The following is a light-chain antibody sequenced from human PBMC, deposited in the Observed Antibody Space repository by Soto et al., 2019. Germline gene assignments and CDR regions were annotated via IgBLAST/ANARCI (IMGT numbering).Light chain of an antibody. Sequence: QPVLTQSSSASASLGSSVKLTCTLSSGHSSYIIAWHQQQPGKAPRYLMKLEGSGNYNKGSGVPDRFSGSSSGADRYLTISNLQFEDEADYYCETWDINTRVFGGGTKVTVL. V-gene: IGLV4-60*02. CDR1: SGHSSYI. J-gene: IGLJ3*02. CDR3: ETWDINTRV. CDR2: LEGSGNY.